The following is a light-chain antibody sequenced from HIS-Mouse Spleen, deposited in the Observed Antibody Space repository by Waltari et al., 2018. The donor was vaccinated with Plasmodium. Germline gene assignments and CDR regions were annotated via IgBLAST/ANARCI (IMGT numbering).Light chain of an antibody. CDR1: NIGSKS. V-gene: IGLV3-21*03. Sequence: SYVLTQPPSVSVAPGKTARITCGGNNIGSKSMHWYQPKPGQAPVLVVYDNSDRPSGIPERFPVSNSGNTATLTISRVEAGDEADYYCQVWDSSSDHWVVGGGTKLTVL. CDR2: DNS. J-gene: IGLJ3*02. CDR3: QVWDSSSDHWV.